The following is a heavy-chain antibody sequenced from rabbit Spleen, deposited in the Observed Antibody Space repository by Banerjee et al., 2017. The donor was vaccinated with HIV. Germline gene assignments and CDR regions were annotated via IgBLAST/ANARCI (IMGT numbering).Heavy chain of an antibody. D-gene: IGHD7-1*01. V-gene: IGHV1S45*01. Sequence: EESGGGLVQPEGSLTLTCTASGFSFSSSYWICWVRQAPGKGLEWIGCIYTGGSGGIYYATWAKGRFTISKTSSTTVTLQMTSLTAADTATYFCGRSSYAGYAGYGYGFNLWGPGTLVTVS. CDR3: GRSSYAGYAGYGYGFNL. CDR2: IYTGGSGGI. J-gene: IGHJ4*01. CDR1: GFSFSSSYW.